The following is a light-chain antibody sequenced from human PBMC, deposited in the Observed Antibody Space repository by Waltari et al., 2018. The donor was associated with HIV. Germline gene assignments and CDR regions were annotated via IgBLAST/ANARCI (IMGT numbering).Light chain of an antibody. CDR2: EVT. CDR1: SSDIGTYNY. CDR3: ASFTGDRTEV. V-gene: IGLV2-14*01. Sequence: HSALTQPASVSGSPGQSITISCTGTSSDIGTYNYVSWYQQHPGNAPKPIIFEVTNRPSCVSNRLSGSKSGNTASLTISGLQAEDEADYYCASFTGDRTEVFGTGTKVTVL. J-gene: IGLJ1*01.